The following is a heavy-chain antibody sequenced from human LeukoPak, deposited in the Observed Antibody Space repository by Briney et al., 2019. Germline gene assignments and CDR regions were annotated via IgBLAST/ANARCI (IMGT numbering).Heavy chain of an antibody. CDR1: GYTFTSYG. CDR2: ISAYNGNT. V-gene: IGHV1-18*01. J-gene: IGHJ4*02. D-gene: IGHD3-10*01. CDR3: AVRLGVLPYYFDY. Sequence: GASVKVSCKASGYTFTSYGIGWVRQAPGQGPECMGWISAYNGNTNYAQKFQGRVTLTTDTSTSIAYMELRSLRSDDTAVYYCAVRLGVLPYYFDYGGQGTLVTVSS.